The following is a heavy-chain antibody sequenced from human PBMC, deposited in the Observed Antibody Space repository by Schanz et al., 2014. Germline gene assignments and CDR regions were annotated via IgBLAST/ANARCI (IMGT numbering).Heavy chain of an antibody. CDR2: ITRQGTT. D-gene: IGHD6-19*01. V-gene: IGHV3-66*01. CDR3: AKDHPSSGWPAFDV. CDR1: GFTFSDHY. Sequence: EVQVVESGGGLVQPGGSLRLSCAASGFTFSDHYMNWVRQAPGRGLEWVSGITRQGTTYYGDFVRGRFSISRDLSSNTLYLQMNSLRADDSAIYYCAKDHPSSGWPAFDVWGQGTQVTVSS. J-gene: IGHJ4*02.